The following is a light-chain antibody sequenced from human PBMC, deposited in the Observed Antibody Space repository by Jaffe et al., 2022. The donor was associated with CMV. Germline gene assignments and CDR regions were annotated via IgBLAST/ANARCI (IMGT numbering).Light chain of an antibody. J-gene: IGLJ2*01. CDR2: ENN. Sequence: QSVLTQPPSVSAAPGQKVTISCSGSSSNIGNNYVSWYQQLPGTAPKLLIYENNKRPSGIPDRFSGSKSGTSATLGITGLQTGDEADYYCGTWDGSLSGHVVFGGGTKLTVL. CDR3: GTWDGSLSGHVV. CDR1: SSNIGNNY. V-gene: IGLV1-51*02.